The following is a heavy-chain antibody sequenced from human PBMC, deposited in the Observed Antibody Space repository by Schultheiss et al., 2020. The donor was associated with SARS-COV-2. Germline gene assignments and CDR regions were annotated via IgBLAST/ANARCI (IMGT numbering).Heavy chain of an antibody. J-gene: IGHJ3*02. CDR2: ISGSGGST. CDR3: AKGVPTSWYAQRGAFDI. D-gene: IGHD2-15*01. CDR1: GFTFSSSW. V-gene: IGHV3-23*01. Sequence: GESLKISCAASGFTFSSSWMHWVCQAPEKGLEWVSAISGSGGSTYYADSVKGRFTISRDNSKNTLYLQMNSLRAEDTAVYYCAKGVPTSWYAQRGAFDIWGQGTMVTVSS.